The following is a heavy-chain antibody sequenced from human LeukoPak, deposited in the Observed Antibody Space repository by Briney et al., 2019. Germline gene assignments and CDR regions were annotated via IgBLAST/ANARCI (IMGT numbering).Heavy chain of an antibody. V-gene: IGHV1-69*13. Sequence: SVKVSCKASGGTFSSYGFTWVRQAPGQGLEWMGGIIPIFDTAKTAQKFQGRVTITADGSTSTAYMELSSLRSEDTAVYYCARSTYSNYEIVYWGQGTLVTVSS. D-gene: IGHD4-11*01. CDR2: IIPIFDTA. J-gene: IGHJ4*02. CDR1: GGTFSSYG. CDR3: ARSTYSNYEIVY.